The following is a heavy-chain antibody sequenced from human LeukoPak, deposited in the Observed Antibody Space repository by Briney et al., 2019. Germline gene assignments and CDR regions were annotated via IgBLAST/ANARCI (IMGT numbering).Heavy chain of an antibody. Sequence: GGSLRLSCAASGFTFSSYGMHWVRQAPGKGLEWVAFIRYDGSNKYYADSVKGRFTISRDNSKNTLYLQMNSLRAEDTAVHYCAKEPKPRTAVGTKYYFDYWGQGTLVTVSS. CDR2: IRYDGSNK. CDR1: GFTFSSYG. CDR3: AKEPKPRTAVGTKYYFDY. D-gene: IGHD4-23*01. V-gene: IGHV3-30*02. J-gene: IGHJ4*02.